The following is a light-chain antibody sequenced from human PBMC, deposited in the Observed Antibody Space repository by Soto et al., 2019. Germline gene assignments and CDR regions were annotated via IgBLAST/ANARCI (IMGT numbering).Light chain of an antibody. J-gene: IGKJ4*01. CDR1: QSVSSNF. Sequence: EIVLTQSPGTLSLSPGERATLSCRASQSVSSNFLAWYQQKPGQAPRLLIYGASSRATGIPDRFSGSGSGTDFIITISRLEPEDFAVYYCQQYDTSPLTFGGGTKFDIK. V-gene: IGKV3-20*01. CDR3: QQYDTSPLT. CDR2: GAS.